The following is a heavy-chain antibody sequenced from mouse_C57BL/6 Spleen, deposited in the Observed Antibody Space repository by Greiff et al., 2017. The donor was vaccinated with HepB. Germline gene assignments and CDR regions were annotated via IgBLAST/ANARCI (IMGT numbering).Heavy chain of an antibody. Sequence: EVQLQQSGAELVRPGASVKLSCTASGYNFKDDYMHWVKQRPEQGLEWIGRIDPENGDTEYASKFQGKATITADTSSNTAYLQLSSLTSDDYAVYYCTFYGLAYWGQGTLVTVSA. J-gene: IGHJ3*01. V-gene: IGHV14-4*01. CDR3: TFYGLAY. D-gene: IGHD1-1*02. CDR1: GYNFKDDY. CDR2: IDPENGDT.